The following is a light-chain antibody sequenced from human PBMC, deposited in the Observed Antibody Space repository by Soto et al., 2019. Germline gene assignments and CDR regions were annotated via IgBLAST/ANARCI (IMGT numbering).Light chain of an antibody. CDR1: QNINSW. Sequence: DIHMTQSPSTLSASVGDRVTITCRASQNINSWLAWCQQKPGKAPKLLIYEASSLEKGVPARFGGSGSGTEFTLTISSLQPDDFATYYCQQYNVYSWTFGQGTKVDIK. CDR3: QQYNVYSWT. V-gene: IGKV1-5*03. J-gene: IGKJ1*01. CDR2: EAS.